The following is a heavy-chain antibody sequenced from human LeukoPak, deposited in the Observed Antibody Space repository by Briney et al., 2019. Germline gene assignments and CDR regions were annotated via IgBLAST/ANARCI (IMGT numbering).Heavy chain of an antibody. V-gene: IGHV3-48*03. J-gene: IGHJ4*02. CDR1: GFTFSSYE. Sequence: PGGSLRLSCAASGFTFSSYEMNWVRQAPGKGLEWVSYISSSGSTIYYADSVTGRFTISRDNAKNSLYLQMNSLRAEDTAVYYCARAPYGGNDYWGQGTLVTVSS. CDR3: ARAPYGGNDY. CDR2: ISSSGSTI. D-gene: IGHD4-23*01.